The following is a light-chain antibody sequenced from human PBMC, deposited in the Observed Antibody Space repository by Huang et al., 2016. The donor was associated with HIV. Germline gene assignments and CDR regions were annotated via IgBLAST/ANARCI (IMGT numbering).Light chain of an antibody. CDR2: GAS. V-gene: IGKV3-15*01. CDR3: QQYNKWPLWT. J-gene: IGKJ1*01. CDR1: QSVGSN. Sequence: EIVMTQSPATLSVSPGERTTLSCRASQSVGSNLAWYRQRPGQAPRLLGYGASTRATGVPVRFSGSGSGTEFTLTISSLQSEDFAVYYCQQYNKWPLWTFGQGTKVEVK.